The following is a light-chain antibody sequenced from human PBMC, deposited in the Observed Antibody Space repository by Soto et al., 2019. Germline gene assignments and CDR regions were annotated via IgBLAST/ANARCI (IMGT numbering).Light chain of an antibody. V-gene: IGKV3-20*01. CDR3: QQYGSSPPYT. J-gene: IGKJ2*01. CDR1: QSVISSY. Sequence: EIVLTQSPGTLSLSPGERATLSCRASQSVISSYLAWYQQKPGHAPRLLIYGASSRATGIADRFSGSGSGTDFTLTISRLEPEDFAVYYCQQYGSSPPYTFGQGTKLEIK. CDR2: GAS.